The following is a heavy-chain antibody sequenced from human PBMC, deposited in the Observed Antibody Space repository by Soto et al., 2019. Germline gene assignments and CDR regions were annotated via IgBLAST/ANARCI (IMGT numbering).Heavy chain of an antibody. D-gene: IGHD2-21*02. V-gene: IGHV4-4*08. CDR2: IYHSGST. CDR1: GGSISGYY. Sequence: SETLSLTCHVSGGSISGYYWGWIRQPPGKGLEWIGNIYHSGSTHYNPPLRSRITISVGTFRNQFSLKLTSMTAADTAVYYCAREGDHYYSDYWGQGTVVTVSS. J-gene: IGHJ4*02. CDR3: AREGDHYYSDY.